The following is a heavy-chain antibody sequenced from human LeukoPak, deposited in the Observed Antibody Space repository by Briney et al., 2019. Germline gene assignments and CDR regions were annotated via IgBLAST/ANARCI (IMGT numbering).Heavy chain of an antibody. D-gene: IGHD3-22*01. CDR3: AKDPGLVVITLRDAFDI. CDR2: ISYDGSDK. CDR1: GFTFRSYA. J-gene: IGHJ3*02. Sequence: PGGSLRLPCAASGFTFRSYAMHWVRQAPGKGLEWVAVISYDGSDKYYADSVKGRFTISRDNSKNTLYLQMNSLRAEDTAVYYCAKDPGLVVITLRDAFDIWGQGTMVTVSS. V-gene: IGHV3-30*04.